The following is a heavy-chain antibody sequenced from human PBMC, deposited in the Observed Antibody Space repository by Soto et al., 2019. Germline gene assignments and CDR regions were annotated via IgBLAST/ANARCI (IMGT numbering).Heavy chain of an antibody. Sequence: KPSETLSLTCAFYCGSFSGYYWSWIRQPPGKGLEWIGEINHSGSTNYNPSLKSRVTISVDTSKNQFSLKLSSVTAADTAVYYCARVNYYDSSGYSYWGQGTLVTVSS. D-gene: IGHD3-22*01. CDR3: ARVNYYDSSGYSY. CDR2: INHSGST. J-gene: IGHJ4*02. V-gene: IGHV4-34*01. CDR1: CGSFSGYY.